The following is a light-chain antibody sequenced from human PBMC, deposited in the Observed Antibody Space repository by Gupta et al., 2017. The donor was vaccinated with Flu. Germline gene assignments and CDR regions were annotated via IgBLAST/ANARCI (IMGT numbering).Light chain of an antibody. J-gene: IGKJ1*01. Sequence: EIVLTQSPGTLSLSPGERATLSCRASQIVTSNYLGWYQQRPGQAPRLLIYGASNRATDIPDRFSGSGSGTEFSLTISRLEPEDFAVYYCLQDACSPNTFGQGTXVEVK. CDR1: QIVTSNY. V-gene: IGKV3-20*01. CDR3: LQDACSPNT. CDR2: GAS.